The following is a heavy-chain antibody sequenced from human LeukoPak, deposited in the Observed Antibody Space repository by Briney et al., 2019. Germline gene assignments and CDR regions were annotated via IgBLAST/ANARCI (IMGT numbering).Heavy chain of an antibody. CDR1: GFTFSSYG. Sequence: GGSLRLSCAASGFTFSSYGMHWVRQAPAKGLERVAVISYDGSNKYYADSVKGRFTISRDNSKNTLYLQMNSLRAEDTAVYYCARDRGRGGYYYDSSWYFDYWGQGTLVTVSS. J-gene: IGHJ4*02. V-gene: IGHV3-30*19. CDR3: ARDRGRGGYYYDSSWYFDY. CDR2: ISYDGSNK. D-gene: IGHD3-22*01.